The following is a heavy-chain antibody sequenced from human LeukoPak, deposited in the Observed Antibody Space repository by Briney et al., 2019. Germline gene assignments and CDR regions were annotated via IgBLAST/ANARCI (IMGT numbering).Heavy chain of an antibody. J-gene: IGHJ3*02. Sequence: GGSLRLSCAASGFTFSSYSMNWVRQAPGKGLEWVSSISSSSSYIYYADSVKGRFTISRDNAKNSLYLQMNSLRAEDTAVYYCARAGSQDAFDIWGQGTMVTVSS. CDR1: GFTFSSYS. CDR2: ISSSSSYI. D-gene: IGHD3-10*01. CDR3: ARAGSQDAFDI. V-gene: IGHV3-21*01.